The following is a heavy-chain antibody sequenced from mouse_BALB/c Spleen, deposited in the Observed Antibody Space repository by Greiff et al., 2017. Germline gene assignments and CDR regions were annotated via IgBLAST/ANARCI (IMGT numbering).Heavy chain of an antibody. Sequence: VQLVESGGGLVQPGGSRKLSCAASGFTFSDYGMAWVRQALGKGPEWVAFFSNLAYSIYYADTVTGRFTISRENAKNTLYLEMSSLRSEDTAMYYCAREGTATGYFDYWGQGTTLTVSA. J-gene: IGHJ2*01. CDR3: AREGTATGYFDY. D-gene: IGHD1-2*01. CDR1: GFTFSDYG. CDR2: FSNLAYSI. V-gene: IGHV5-15*02.